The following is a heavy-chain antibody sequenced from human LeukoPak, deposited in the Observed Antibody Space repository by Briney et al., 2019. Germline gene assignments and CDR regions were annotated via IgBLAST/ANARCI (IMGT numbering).Heavy chain of an antibody. CDR2: ISGSGGST. Sequence: PGGSLRLSCAASGFTFSSYAMSWVRQAPGKGLEWVSAISGSGGSTYYADSVKGRFTISRDNSKNTLYLQMNSLRAEDTAVYYCARDGREWIQLWLQGFREIDAFDIWGQGTMVTVSS. V-gene: IGHV3-23*01. CDR1: GFTFSSYA. CDR3: ARDGREWIQLWLQGFREIDAFDI. J-gene: IGHJ3*02. D-gene: IGHD5-18*01.